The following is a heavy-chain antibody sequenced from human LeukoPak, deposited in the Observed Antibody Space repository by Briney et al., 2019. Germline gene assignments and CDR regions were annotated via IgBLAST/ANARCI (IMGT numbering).Heavy chain of an antibody. CDR3: AKDQTYYYDSSGYYYVTPYYYGMDV. J-gene: IGHJ6*02. D-gene: IGHD3-22*01. CDR2: IWNDGSQK. CDR1: GFTFSTYG. V-gene: IGHV3-30*02. Sequence: GGSLRLSCAASGFTFSTYGMHWVRQAPGEGLEWVAVIWNDGSQKYYADSVRGRFTISRDNSMNTLYLQMSSLRAEDTAVYYCAKDQTYYYDSSGYYYVTPYYYGMDVWGQGTTVTVSS.